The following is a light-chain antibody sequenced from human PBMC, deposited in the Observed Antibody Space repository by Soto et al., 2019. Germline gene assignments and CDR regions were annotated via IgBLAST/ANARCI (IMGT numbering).Light chain of an antibody. J-gene: IGKJ4*01. Sequence: DIQMAQSPCSLSASLVYRFTITCQASQDISNYLNWYQQKPGKAPKLLIYDASNLETGVPSRFSGSGSGTDFTFTISSLQPEDIATYYCQQYDNLPLTFGGGTKV. CDR1: QDISNY. CDR2: DAS. CDR3: QQYDNLPLT. V-gene: IGKV1-33*01.